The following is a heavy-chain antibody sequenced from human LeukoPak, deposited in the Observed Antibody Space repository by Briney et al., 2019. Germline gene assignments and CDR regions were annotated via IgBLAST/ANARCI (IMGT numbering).Heavy chain of an antibody. CDR1: GGSISNYY. V-gene: IGHV4-59*01. Sequence: PSETLSLTCTVSGGSISNYYWNWIRQPPGKGLEWIGYIYYSGSTNYNPSLKSRVTISVDTSKNQFSLKLSSVTAADTAVYYCARGKARSWTDFDYWGQGTLVTVSS. D-gene: IGHD6-13*01. J-gene: IGHJ4*02. CDR3: ARGKARSWTDFDY. CDR2: IYYSGST.